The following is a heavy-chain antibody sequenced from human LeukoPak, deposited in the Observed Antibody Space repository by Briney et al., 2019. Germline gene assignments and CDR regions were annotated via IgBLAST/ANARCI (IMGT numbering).Heavy chain of an antibody. CDR2: ISGSGGST. CDR1: GFTFSSYA. J-gene: IGHJ6*02. Sequence: GGSLRLSCAASGFTFSSYAMSWVRQAPGKGLEWVSAISGSGGSTYYADSVKGRFTISRDNSKNTLYLQMNSLRAEDTAVYYCAKENGDYYDSSGYYYYYGMDVWGQGTTVTVSS. CDR3: AKENGDYYDSSGYYYYYGMDV. D-gene: IGHD3-22*01. V-gene: IGHV3-23*01.